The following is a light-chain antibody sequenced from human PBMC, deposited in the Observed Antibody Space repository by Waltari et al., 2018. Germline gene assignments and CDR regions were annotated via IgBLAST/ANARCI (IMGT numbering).Light chain of an antibody. CDR3: QQSYSTPWT. CDR1: QSISSY. CDR2: AAS. V-gene: IGKV1-39*01. Sequence: LSASVGDRVTITCRASQSISSYLNWYQQKPGKAPKLLIYAASSLQSGVPSRFSGSGSGTDFTLTISSLQPEDFATYYCQQSYSTPWTFGQGTKVEIK. J-gene: IGKJ1*01.